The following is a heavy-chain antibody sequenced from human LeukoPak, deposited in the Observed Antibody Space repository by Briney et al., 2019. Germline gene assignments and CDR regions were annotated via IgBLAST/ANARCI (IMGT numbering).Heavy chain of an antibody. J-gene: IGHJ6*03. D-gene: IGHD7-27*01. CDR3: ARGIWDYYYYYYMDV. Sequence: GGSLRLSCAASGFTFSSYWMSWVRQAPGKGLEWVANIKQDGSEKYYVDSVKGRFTISRDNAKNSLYLQMNSLRAEDTAVYYCARGIWDYYYYYYMDVWGKGTTVTISS. V-gene: IGHV3-7*01. CDR2: IKQDGSEK. CDR1: GFTFSSYW.